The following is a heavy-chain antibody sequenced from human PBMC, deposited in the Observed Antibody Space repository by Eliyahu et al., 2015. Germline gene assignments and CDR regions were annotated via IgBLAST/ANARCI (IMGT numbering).Heavy chain of an antibody. Sequence: QVQLVESGGXVVQPGSSLRLSCAAXGXPLXXSGXHWVRQTPGKGLGWGAVISYDGSNKYYXDSVKGRFTISRDNSKNTLYLQMNSLRAEDTAVYYCAKGEYYYDSSGYYPQFGYWGQGTLVTVSS. V-gene: IGHV3-30*18. J-gene: IGHJ4*02. D-gene: IGHD3-22*01. CDR2: ISYDGSNK. CDR3: AKGEYYYDSSGYYPQFGY. CDR1: GXPLXXSG.